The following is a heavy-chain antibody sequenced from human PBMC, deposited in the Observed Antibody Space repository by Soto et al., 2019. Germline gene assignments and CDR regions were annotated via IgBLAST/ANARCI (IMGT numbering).Heavy chain of an antibody. J-gene: IGHJ5*02. D-gene: IGHD6-13*01. Sequence: EVQLVESGGGLVQPGGSLRLSCAASGFTFSSYSMNWVRQAPGKGLEWVSYISSSSSTIYYADSVKGRFTISRDNAHNSMSLQMNSLRAEDTAAYYCARHPEIIAQSGWFDPWGQGTLVTVSS. V-gene: IGHV3-48*01. CDR1: GFTFSSYS. CDR2: ISSSSSTI. CDR3: ARHPEIIAQSGWFDP.